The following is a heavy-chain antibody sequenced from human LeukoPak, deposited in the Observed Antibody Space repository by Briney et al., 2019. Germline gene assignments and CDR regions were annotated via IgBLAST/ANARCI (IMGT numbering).Heavy chain of an antibody. D-gene: IGHD3-10*01. CDR3: ARDNPNYYGSGSYSPTWYYGMDV. V-gene: IGHV3-53*01. CDR2: IYSGGST. CDR1: GFTVSSNY. J-gene: IGHJ6*02. Sequence: GGSLRLSCAASGFTVSSNYMSWVRQAPGKGLEWVSVIYSGGSTYYADSVKGRFTISRDNSKNTLYLQMSSLRAEDTAVYYCARDNPNYYGSGSYSPTWYYGMDVWGQGTTVTVSS.